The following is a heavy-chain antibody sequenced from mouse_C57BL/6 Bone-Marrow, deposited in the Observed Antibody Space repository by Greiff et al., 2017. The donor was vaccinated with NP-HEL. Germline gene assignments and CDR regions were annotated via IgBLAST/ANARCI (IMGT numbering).Heavy chain of an antibody. D-gene: IGHD2-5*01. J-gene: IGHJ3*01. V-gene: IGHV1-26*01. CDR3: AREQAYYSNYVAY. CDR1: GYTFTDYY. CDR2: INPNNGGT. Sequence: EVQLQQSGPELVKPGASVKISCKASGYTFTDYYMNWVKQSHGKSLEWIGDINPNNGGTSYNQKFKGKATLTVDKSSSTAYMELRSLTSEDSAVYYCAREQAYYSNYVAYWGQGTLVTVSA.